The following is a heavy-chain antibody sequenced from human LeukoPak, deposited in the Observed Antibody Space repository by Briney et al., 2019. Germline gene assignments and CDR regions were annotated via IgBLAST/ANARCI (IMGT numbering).Heavy chain of an antibody. V-gene: IGHV4-34*01. D-gene: IGHD3-22*01. Sequence: SETLSLTCAVYGASFSGYYWTWIRQPPGKGLEWIGEINHSGSTNCNPSLRSRVTISVDTSKNQFSLKLSSVTAADTAVYYCASTTYYYDTSGYTGNAFDIWSQGTMVTVSS. J-gene: IGHJ3*02. CDR1: GASFSGYY. CDR2: INHSGST. CDR3: ASTTYYYDTSGYTGNAFDI.